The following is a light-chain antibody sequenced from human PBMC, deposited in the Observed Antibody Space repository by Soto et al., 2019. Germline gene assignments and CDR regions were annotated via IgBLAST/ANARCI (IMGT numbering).Light chain of an antibody. V-gene: IGLV1-40*01. CDR2: GNS. CDR3: QSYDSSLSGSYVV. J-gene: IGLJ2*01. CDR1: SSNIGAGYD. Sequence: QLVLTQPPSVSGPPGQRVTISCTGSSSNIGAGYDVHWYQQLPGTAPKLLIYGNSNRPSGVPDRFSGSKSGTSASLAITGLQAEDEADYYCQSYDSSLSGSYVVFGGGTKLTVL.